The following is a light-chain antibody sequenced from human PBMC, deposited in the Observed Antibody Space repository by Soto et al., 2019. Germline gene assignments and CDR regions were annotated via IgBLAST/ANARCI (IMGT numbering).Light chain of an antibody. CDR3: QQYGTS. CDR1: QSVSSNY. V-gene: IGKV3-20*01. CDR2: GAS. J-gene: IGKJ3*01. Sequence: EIVLTQSPGALSLSPGERATLSCRASQSVSSNYLAWYQHKPGQAPRLLIYGASSRATGIPDRFSGSGSGTDFTLTISRLEPEDFAVYYCQQYGTSFGPGTKVDIK.